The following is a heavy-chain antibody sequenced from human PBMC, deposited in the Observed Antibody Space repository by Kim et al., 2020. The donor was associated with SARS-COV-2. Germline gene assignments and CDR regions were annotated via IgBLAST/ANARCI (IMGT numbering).Heavy chain of an antibody. CDR1: GLTFNNYA. J-gene: IGHJ3*02. Sequence: GGSLRLSCAASGLTFNNYAMSWVRHAPGKGLEWVSAISGRGGSTYYADSVMGRFTISTDNSKNTQYLQMNSLIAADTAVYYCSTDLVPAAIGAFVTSGRG. D-gene: IGHD2-2*01. CDR2: ISGRGGST. V-gene: IGHV3-23*01. CDR3: STDLVPAAIGAFVT.